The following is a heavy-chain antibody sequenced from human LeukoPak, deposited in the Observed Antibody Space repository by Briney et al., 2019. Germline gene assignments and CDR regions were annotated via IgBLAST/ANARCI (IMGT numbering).Heavy chain of an antibody. CDR3: ARDDTIHDILTGYPLFDY. CDR1: GYTFTSYG. D-gene: IGHD3-9*01. CDR2: ISAYNGNT. J-gene: IGHJ4*02. V-gene: IGHV1-18*01. Sequence: ASVKVSCKASGYTFTSYGISWVRQAPGQGLEWMGWISAYNGNTNYAQKLQGRVTMTTDTSTSTAYMELRSLRSDDTAVYYCARDDTIHDILTGYPLFDYWGQGTLVTVSS.